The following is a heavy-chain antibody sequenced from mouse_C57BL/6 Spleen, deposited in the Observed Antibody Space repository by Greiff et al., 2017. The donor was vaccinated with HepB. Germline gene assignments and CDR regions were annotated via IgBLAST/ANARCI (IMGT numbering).Heavy chain of an antibody. J-gene: IGHJ3*01. Sequence: EVQLQQSGPGLVKPSQSLSLTCSVTGYSITSGYYWNWIRQFPGNKLEWMGYISYDGSNNYNPSLKNRISITRDTSKNQFFLKLNSVTTEDTATYYCASYSSGYVAWFAYWGQGTLVTVSA. CDR1: GYSITSGYY. V-gene: IGHV3-6*01. CDR2: ISYDGSN. CDR3: ASYSSGYVAWFAY. D-gene: IGHD3-2*02.